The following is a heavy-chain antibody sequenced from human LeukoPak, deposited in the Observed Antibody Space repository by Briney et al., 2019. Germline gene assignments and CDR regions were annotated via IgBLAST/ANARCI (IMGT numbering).Heavy chain of an antibody. Sequence: SETLSLTCAVYGGSFNGYYWSWIRQPPGKGLEWIGEINHSGSTNYNPSLKSRVTISVDTSKKQFSLNLSSVTAADTAVYYCVTYYFDSSGPKKNYWGQGTLVTVSS. J-gene: IGHJ4*02. CDR1: GGSFNGYY. D-gene: IGHD3-22*01. V-gene: IGHV4-34*01. CDR2: INHSGST. CDR3: VTYYFDSSGPKKNY.